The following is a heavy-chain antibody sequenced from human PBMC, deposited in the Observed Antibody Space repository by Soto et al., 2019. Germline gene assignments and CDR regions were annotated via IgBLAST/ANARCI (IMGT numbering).Heavy chain of an antibody. CDR1: GYTFTSYA. CDR3: AREYYGSGSYYGAYYYYGMDV. CDR2: INAGNGNT. J-gene: IGHJ6*02. D-gene: IGHD3-10*01. V-gene: IGHV1-3*01. Sequence: ASVKVSCKASGYTFTSYAMHWVRQAPGQRLEWMGWINAGNGNTKYSQKFQGRVTITRDTSASTAYMELSSLRSEDTAVYYCAREYYGSGSYYGAYYYYGMDVWGQGTTVTVSS.